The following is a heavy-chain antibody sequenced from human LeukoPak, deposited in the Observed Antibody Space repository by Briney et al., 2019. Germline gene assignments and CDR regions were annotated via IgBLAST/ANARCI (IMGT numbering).Heavy chain of an antibody. CDR1: GFTFTDYS. V-gene: IGHV3-48*02. Sequence: GGSLRLSCAASGFTFTDYSMNWVRQAPGKGLEWVSSMNNDGSHIYHAGSVEGRFTISRDNARNSLYLQMNGLRDEDTAVYYCARGSFGVFDYWGQGILVTVSS. CDR2: MNNDGSHI. J-gene: IGHJ4*02. D-gene: IGHD3-10*01. CDR3: ARGSFGVFDY.